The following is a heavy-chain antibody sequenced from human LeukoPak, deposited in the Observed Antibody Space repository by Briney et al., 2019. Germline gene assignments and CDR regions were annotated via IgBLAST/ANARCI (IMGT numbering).Heavy chain of an antibody. J-gene: IGHJ4*02. CDR1: GGSIRNYY. CDR3: ARAKSPYYTDSSAYYLFDY. CDR2: IYYSGNT. Sequence: SETLSLTCTVSGGSIRNYYWTWIRQPPGKGLEWIGYIYYSGNTNYNPSLRSRVTISVDASKSQFSLKLSSVTPADTAVYYCARAKSPYYTDSSAYYLFDYWGQGAWVTVSS. D-gene: IGHD3-22*01. V-gene: IGHV4-59*01.